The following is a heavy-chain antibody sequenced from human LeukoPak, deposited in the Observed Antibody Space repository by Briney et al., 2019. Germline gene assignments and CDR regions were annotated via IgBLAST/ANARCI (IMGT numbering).Heavy chain of an antibody. CDR3: AKDWGNYFASGSSYLDS. CDR2: ISHDGSNK. V-gene: IGHV3-30*18. J-gene: IGHJ4*02. Sequence: PGRSLRLSCVASGFTFRTYGMHWVRQAPGKGLEWVATISHDGSNKNYGDSVKGRFTISRDNSRNTLYLQLNSLRPEDTAVYHCAKDWGNYFASGSSYLDSWGQGTLVTVSS. CDR1: GFTFRTYG. D-gene: IGHD3-10*01.